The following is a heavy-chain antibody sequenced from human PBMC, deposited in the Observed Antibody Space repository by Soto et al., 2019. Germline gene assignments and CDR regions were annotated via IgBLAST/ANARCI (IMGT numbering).Heavy chain of an antibody. CDR3: AREKPYSSSWYHDY. Sequence: QVQLQQWGAGLLKPSETLSLTCAVYGGSFSGYYWSWIRQPPGKGLEWIGEINHSGSTNYNPSLKSRVTISVDTSKNQFPLKLSSVTAADTAVYYCAREKPYSSSWYHDYWGQGTLVTVSS. D-gene: IGHD6-13*01. V-gene: IGHV4-34*01. CDR1: GGSFSGYY. CDR2: INHSGST. J-gene: IGHJ4*02.